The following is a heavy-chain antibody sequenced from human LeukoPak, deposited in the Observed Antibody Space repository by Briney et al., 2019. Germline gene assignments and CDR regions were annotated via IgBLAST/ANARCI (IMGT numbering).Heavy chain of an antibody. CDR2: IIPILGTV. CDR3: AIAYCGGDCLYYFDY. J-gene: IGHJ4*02. D-gene: IGHD2-21*01. Sequence: SVKVSCKASGGTFSSYAISWVRQAPGQGLEWMGRIIPILGTVNYAQKFQGRVTITADESTSTAYMELSSLRSEDTAVYYCAIAYCGGDCLYYFDYWGQGTLVTVSS. V-gene: IGHV1-69*11. CDR1: GGTFSSYA.